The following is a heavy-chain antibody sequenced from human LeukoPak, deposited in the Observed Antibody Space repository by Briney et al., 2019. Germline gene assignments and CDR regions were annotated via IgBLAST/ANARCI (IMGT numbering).Heavy chain of an antibody. J-gene: IGHJ5*02. CDR1: GGSISSYY. CDR2: IYYSGST. CDR3: ASKIYCSSTSCYYNWFDP. Sequence: SETLSLTCTVSGGSISSYYWSWIRQPPGKGLEWIGYIYYSGSTYYNPSLKSRVTISVDTSKNQFSLKLSSVTAADTAVYYCASKIYCSSTSCYYNWFDPWGQGTLVTVSS. V-gene: IGHV4-59*08. D-gene: IGHD2-2*01.